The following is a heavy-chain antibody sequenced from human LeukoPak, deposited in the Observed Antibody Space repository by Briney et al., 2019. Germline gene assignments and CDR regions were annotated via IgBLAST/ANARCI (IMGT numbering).Heavy chain of an antibody. CDR2: IYHSGYT. CDR3: ARLTQGWVCSSTGCSSDV. V-gene: IGHV4-30-4*01. Sequence: SETLSLTCTVSGAPISGSNYYWSRIRQPPGKGLEWIGYIYHSGYTYYNPSLNSRLAISVDTSKNQFSLKLTSVTVADTAVYYCARLTQGWVCSSTGCSSDVWGQGTTVTVSS. J-gene: IGHJ6*02. D-gene: IGHD2-2*01. CDR1: GAPISGSNYY.